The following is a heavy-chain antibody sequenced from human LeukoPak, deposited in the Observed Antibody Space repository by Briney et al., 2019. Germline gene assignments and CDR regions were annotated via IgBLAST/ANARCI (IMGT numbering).Heavy chain of an antibody. V-gene: IGHV4-34*01. CDR1: GGSFSGYY. J-gene: IGHJ4*02. Sequence: PSETLSLTCAVYGGSFSGYYWSWLRQPPGKGLEWIGEINHSGSTNYNPSLKSRVTISVDTSKNQFSLKLSSVTAADTAVYYCARVVVGARGYYFDYWGQGTLVTVSS. CDR2: INHSGST. D-gene: IGHD1-26*01. CDR3: ARVVVGARGYYFDY.